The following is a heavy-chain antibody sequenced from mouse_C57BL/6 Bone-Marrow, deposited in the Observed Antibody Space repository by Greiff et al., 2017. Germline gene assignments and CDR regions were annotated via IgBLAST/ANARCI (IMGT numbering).Heavy chain of an antibody. CDR2: IHPNSGST. CDR1: GYTFTSYW. J-gene: IGHJ3*01. D-gene: IGHD2-10*02. V-gene: IGHV1-64*01. CDR3: ASPSGRSWFAY. Sequence: QVQLQQPGAELVKPGASVKLSCKASGYTFTSYWMHWVKQRPGQGLEWIGMIHPNSGSTNYNEKFKSKATLTVDKSSSTAYMQLSSLKSEDSAVYYCASPSGRSWFAYWGQGTLVTVSA.